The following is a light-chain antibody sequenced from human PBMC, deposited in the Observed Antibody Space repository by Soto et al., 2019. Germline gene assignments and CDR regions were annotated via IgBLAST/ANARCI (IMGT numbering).Light chain of an antibody. Sequence: IVMTQSPATLSVSPGERVTLSCRASEGLSTFLAWYQQKPGQAPRLLIYGASTKATGIPTRFSGSGSATDFTLTISSLQSEDFAVYYCQNYNDWPFTFGQGTKLEI. CDR2: GAS. CDR3: QNYNDWPFT. CDR1: EGLSTF. J-gene: IGKJ2*01. V-gene: IGKV3-15*01.